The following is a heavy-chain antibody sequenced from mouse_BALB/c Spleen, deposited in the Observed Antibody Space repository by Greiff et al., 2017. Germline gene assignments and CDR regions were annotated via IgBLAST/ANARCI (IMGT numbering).Heavy chain of an antibody. CDR2: ISYSGST. V-gene: IGHV3-2*02. D-gene: IGHD2-14*01. CDR1: GYSITSDYA. Sequence: EVHLVESGPGLVKPSQSLSLTCTVTGYSITSDYAWNWIRQFPGNKLEWMGYISYSGSTSYNPSLKSRISITRDTSKNQFFLQLNSVTTEDTATYYCARNYRYGFAYWGQGTLVTVSA. J-gene: IGHJ3*01. CDR3: ARNYRYGFAY.